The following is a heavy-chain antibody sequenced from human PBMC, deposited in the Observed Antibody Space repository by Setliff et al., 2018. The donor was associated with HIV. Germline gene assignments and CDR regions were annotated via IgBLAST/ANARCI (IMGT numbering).Heavy chain of an antibody. V-gene: IGHV3-21*01. CDR1: GFTFSTFS. Sequence: SGGSLRLSCAASGFTFSTFSMSWVRQAPGKGLEWVSSITSRSADIYSADSVKGRFTISRDNAKNSLYLQMNSLRAEDTAVYYCARESMSQNAFDIWGQGTMVTVSS. J-gene: IGHJ3*02. CDR3: ARESMSQNAFDI. CDR2: ITSRSADI.